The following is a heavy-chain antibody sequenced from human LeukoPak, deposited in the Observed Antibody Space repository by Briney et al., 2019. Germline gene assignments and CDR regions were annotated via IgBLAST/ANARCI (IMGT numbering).Heavy chain of an antibody. J-gene: IGHJ4*01. CDR2: IYRSGTT. D-gene: IGHD3-22*01. CDR3: ALLGSSALDY. V-gene: IGHV4-4*07. CDR1: GDSIGTYY. Sequence: SETLSLTCTVSGDSIGTYYYNWIRQPAGKGLEWIGRIYRSGTTYYNPSLKSRLTMSVDTSKNQFSLKLRSVTAADTALYFCALLGSSALDYWGHGTLATVSS.